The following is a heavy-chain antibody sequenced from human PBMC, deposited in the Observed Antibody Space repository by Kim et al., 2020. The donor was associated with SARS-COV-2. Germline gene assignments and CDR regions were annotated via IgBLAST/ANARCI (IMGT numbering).Heavy chain of an antibody. V-gene: IGHV3-66*02. Sequence: GGSLRLSCAASGFTVSSNYMSWVRQAPGKGLEWVSVIYSGGSTYYADSVKGRFTISRDNSKNTLYLQMNSLRAEDTAVYYCARDTGDYYDSSGYSVYWGQGTLVTVSS. CDR1: GFTVSSNY. CDR2: IYSGGST. CDR3: ARDTGDYYDSSGYSVY. D-gene: IGHD3-22*01. J-gene: IGHJ4*02.